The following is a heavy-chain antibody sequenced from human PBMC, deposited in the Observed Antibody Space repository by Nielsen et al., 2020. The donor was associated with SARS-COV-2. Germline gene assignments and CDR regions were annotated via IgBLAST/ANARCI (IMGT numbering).Heavy chain of an antibody. CDR1: GGSISSYY. V-gene: IGHV4-59*13. Sequence: SETLSLTCTVSGGSISSYYWSWIRQPPGKGLEWIGYIYYSGSTNYNPPLKSRVTISVDTSKNQFTLKLSSVTAADTAVYYCARSNSHFDYWGQGTLVTVSS. CDR2: IYYSGST. CDR3: ARSNSHFDY. J-gene: IGHJ4*02.